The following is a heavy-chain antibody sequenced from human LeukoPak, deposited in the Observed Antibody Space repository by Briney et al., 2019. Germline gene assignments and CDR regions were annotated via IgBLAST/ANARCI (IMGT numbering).Heavy chain of an antibody. V-gene: IGHV3-7*01. Sequence: PGGSLRLSSAASGFTFSHYWMTWVRQAPGKGLEWVANIKQDGSEQYYVDSVKGRFTISRDNAKNSLYLQMNSLRVEDTAVYYCARDRCSSTSCFYDYWGQGTLVTVSS. J-gene: IGHJ4*02. D-gene: IGHD2-2*01. CDR1: GFTFSHYW. CDR3: ARDRCSSTSCFYDY. CDR2: IKQDGSEQ.